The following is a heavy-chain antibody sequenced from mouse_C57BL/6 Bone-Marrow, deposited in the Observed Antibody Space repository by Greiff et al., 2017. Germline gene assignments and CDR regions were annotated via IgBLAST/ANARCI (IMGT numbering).Heavy chain of an antibody. D-gene: IGHD1-1*02. J-gene: IGHJ2*01. Sequence: EVNVVESGGGLVQPGGSLSLSCAASGFTFTDYYMSWVRQPPGKALEWLGFIRNKANGYTTEYSASVKGRFTISRDNSQSILYLQMNDLRAEDSATYYCARYLWDYWGQGTTLTVSS. V-gene: IGHV7-3*01. CDR2: IRNKANGYTT. CDR3: ARYLWDY. CDR1: GFTFTDYY.